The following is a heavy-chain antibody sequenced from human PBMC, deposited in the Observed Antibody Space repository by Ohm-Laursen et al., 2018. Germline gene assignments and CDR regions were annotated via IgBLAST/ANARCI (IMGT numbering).Heavy chain of an antibody. Sequence: SLRLSCAASGFTFDDHYMDWVRQAPGKGLELVARSRDKANSYTTAYVASVKGRFSISRDDSENSLYLQMSSLKTEDTAVYYCARTRNFQPYDVWGQGTMVIVSS. J-gene: IGHJ3*01. CDR2: SRDKANSYTT. CDR1: GFTFDDHY. V-gene: IGHV3-72*01. D-gene: IGHD2/OR15-2a*01. CDR3: ARTRNFQPYDV.